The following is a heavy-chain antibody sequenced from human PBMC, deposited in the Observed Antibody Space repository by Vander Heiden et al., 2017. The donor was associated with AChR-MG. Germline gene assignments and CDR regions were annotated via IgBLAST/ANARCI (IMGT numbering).Heavy chain of an antibody. D-gene: IGHD6-19*01. CDR3: ARVGSGWAGYYYYGMDV. CDR2: IWYDGSNK. Sequence: QVQLVESGGGVVQPGRSLRLSCAASGFTFSSYGMHWVRQAPGKGLEWVAVIWYDGSNKYYADSVKGRFTISRDNSKNTLYLQMNSLRAEDTAVYYCARVGSGWAGYYYYGMDVWGQGTTVTVSS. J-gene: IGHJ6*02. CDR1: GFTFSSYG. V-gene: IGHV3-33*01.